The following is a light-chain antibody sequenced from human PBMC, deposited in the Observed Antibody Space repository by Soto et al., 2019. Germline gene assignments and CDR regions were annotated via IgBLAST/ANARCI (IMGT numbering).Light chain of an antibody. CDR2: EAS. CDR1: RSVDSH. J-gene: IGKJ5*01. Sequence: EVVLTHSPATLSLSPWERATLSCRASRSVDSHLAWYQHKPGQAPRLLIFEASTRATGIPARFSGSGSGTEFTLTISSLQSEDFAVYYCQQYNNWFSITLGQGTRLEIK. CDR3: QQYNNWFSIT. V-gene: IGKV3-15*01.